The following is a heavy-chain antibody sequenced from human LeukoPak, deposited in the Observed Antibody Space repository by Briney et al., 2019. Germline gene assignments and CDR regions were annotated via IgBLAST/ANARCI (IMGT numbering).Heavy chain of an antibody. J-gene: IGHJ4*02. CDR3: ANGLRAWFGELSNAPLDY. CDR2: ITGSGDST. Sequence: GGSLRPSSAASGFTFSSYAMRWVRQAPGKGLEWVSVITGSGDSTYYADSVKGRFTISRDNSKNTLFLQMNSLRAEDTAVYYCANGLRAWFGELSNAPLDYWGQGTLVTVSS. V-gene: IGHV3-23*01. D-gene: IGHD3-10*01. CDR1: GFTFSSYA.